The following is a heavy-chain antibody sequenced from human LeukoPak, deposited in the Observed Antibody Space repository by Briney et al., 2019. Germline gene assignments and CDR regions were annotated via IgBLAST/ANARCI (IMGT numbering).Heavy chain of an antibody. Sequence: SETLSLTCAVSGGSISSSNWWSWVRQPPGKGLEWIGEIYHSGSTNYNPSLKSRVTISVDKSKNQFSLKLSSVTAADTAVYYCARLILGYCSSTSCREVYFDYWGQGTLVTVSS. D-gene: IGHD2-2*01. V-gene: IGHV4-4*02. CDR2: IYHSGST. J-gene: IGHJ4*02. CDR3: ARLILGYCSSTSCREVYFDY. CDR1: GGSISSSNW.